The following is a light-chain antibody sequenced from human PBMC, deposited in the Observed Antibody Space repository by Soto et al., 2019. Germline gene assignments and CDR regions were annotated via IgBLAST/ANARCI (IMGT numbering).Light chain of an antibody. V-gene: IGLV2-11*01. CDR3: CSDAGSYSYV. CDR2: DVS. CDR1: SSDVGGYNY. J-gene: IGLJ1*01. Sequence: QSALTQPRSVSGSPGQSVTISCTGTSSDVGGYNYVSWYQEQPGKAPKLMIYDVSKRPSGVPDRFSGSKSGNTASLTISGLQAEDEADYYCCSDAGSYSYVFGTGTKVTVL.